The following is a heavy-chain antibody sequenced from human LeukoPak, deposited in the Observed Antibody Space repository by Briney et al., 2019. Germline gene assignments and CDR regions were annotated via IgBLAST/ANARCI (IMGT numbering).Heavy chain of an antibody. D-gene: IGHD5-12*01. V-gene: IGHV4-39*07. J-gene: IGHJ4*02. Sequence: SETLSLTCTVSGGSISSSSYYWGWIRQPPGKGLEWIGSIYYSGSTYYNPSLKSRVTISVDTSKNQFSLKLSSVTAADTAVYYCARSGSGYLRYYFDYWGQGTLVTVSS. CDR3: ARSGSGYLRYYFDY. CDR2: IYYSGST. CDR1: GGSISSSSYY.